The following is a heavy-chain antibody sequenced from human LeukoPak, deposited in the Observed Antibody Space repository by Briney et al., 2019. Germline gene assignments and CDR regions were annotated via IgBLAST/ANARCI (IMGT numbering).Heavy chain of an antibody. D-gene: IGHD3-10*01. J-gene: IGHJ4*02. V-gene: IGHV3-15*01. CDR2: IKSKTDGGTT. Sequence: GGSLRLSCAASGFTFSNAWMSWVRQAPGKGLEWVGRIKSKTDGGTTGYAAPVKGRFTISRDDSKNTLYLQMNSLKTEDTAVYYCTSPVWFGELSGYWGQGTLVTVSS. CDR1: GFTFSNAW. CDR3: TSPVWFGELSGY.